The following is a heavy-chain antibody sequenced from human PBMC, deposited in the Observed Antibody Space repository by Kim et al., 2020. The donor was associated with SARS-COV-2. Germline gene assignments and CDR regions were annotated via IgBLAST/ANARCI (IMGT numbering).Heavy chain of an antibody. CDR3: ARLAGPESMVRGVISNWFDP. J-gene: IGHJ5*02. Sequence: SETLSLTCTVSGGSISSSSYYWGWIRQPPGKGLEWIGSIYYSGSTYYNPSLKSRVTISVDTSKNQFSLKLSSVTAADTAVYYCARLAGPESMVRGVISNWFDPWGQGTLVTVSS. V-gene: IGHV4-39*01. D-gene: IGHD3-10*01. CDR2: IYYSGST. CDR1: GGSISSSSYY.